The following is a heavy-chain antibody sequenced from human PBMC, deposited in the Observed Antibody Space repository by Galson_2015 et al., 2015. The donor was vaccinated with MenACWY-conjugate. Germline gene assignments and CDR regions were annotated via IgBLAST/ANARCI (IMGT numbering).Heavy chain of an antibody. D-gene: IGHD6-25*01. V-gene: IGHV3-64D*09. CDR2: ISRDGGNR. Sequence: SLRLSCAASGFTFSSFAMHWVRQAPGKGLEHVATISRDGGNRYYVDSVKDRFSISRDNSKNTLYLQMSSLRAEDTAVHCCVKEERPTSLFDYWGQGTLVTVSS. CDR1: GFTFSSFA. CDR3: VKEERPTSLFDY. J-gene: IGHJ4*02.